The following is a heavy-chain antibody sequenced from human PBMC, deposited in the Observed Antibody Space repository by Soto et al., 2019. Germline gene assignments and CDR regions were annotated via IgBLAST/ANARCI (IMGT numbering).Heavy chain of an antibody. Sequence: EVQLLESGGGLVQPGGSLRLSCAASGFTFSSYAMSWVRQAPGKGLEWVSVISDDAGRTYYADSVKGRFTISRDNSKNTLYVQVNSLRAEDTAVYYCARGGSPYINQYYMDVWGKGTTVTVSS. CDR3: ARGGSPYINQYYMDV. V-gene: IGHV3-23*01. CDR1: GFTFSSYA. J-gene: IGHJ6*03. D-gene: IGHD4-4*01. CDR2: ISDDAGRT.